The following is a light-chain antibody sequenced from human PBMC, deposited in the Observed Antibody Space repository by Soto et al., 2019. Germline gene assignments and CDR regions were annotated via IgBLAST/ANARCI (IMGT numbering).Light chain of an antibody. J-gene: IGLJ3*02. Sequence: QSVLTQPPSASGAPGQRVTISCSGSSSNIGRNYVNWYQRLPGTAPKLLIYSDNQGPSGVPDRFSGSKSGTSASLAISGLQSEDEADYYCATWDDNLNGLVFGGGTKLTVL. CDR1: SSNIGRNY. V-gene: IGLV1-44*01. CDR3: ATWDDNLNGLV. CDR2: SDN.